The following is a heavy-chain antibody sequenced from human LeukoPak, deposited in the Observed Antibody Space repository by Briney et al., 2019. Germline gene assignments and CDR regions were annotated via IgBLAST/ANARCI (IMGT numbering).Heavy chain of an antibody. J-gene: IGHJ6*03. V-gene: IGHV4-34*01. Sequence: SETLSLTCAVYGGSFSGYYWSWIRQPPGKGLEWIGEINHSGSTNYNPSLKSRVTISVDTSKNQFSLKLSSVTAADTAVCYCARLFSFGVITNYYYYYYMDVWGKGTTVTVSS. D-gene: IGHD3-22*01. CDR2: INHSGST. CDR3: ARLFSFGVITNYYYYYYMDV. CDR1: GGSFSGYY.